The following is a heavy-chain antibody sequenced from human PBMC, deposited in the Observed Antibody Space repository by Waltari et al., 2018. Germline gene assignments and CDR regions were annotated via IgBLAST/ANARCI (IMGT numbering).Heavy chain of an antibody. D-gene: IGHD6-19*01. CDR3: ARRVPPSVMWYSSDYFDY. CDR1: GYSCTSYW. CDR2: IYPGDPCP. J-gene: IGHJ4*02. Sequence: EVQLVQSGAEVKKPGESLKISCKGSGYSCTSYWIGWVRQMTGKGVGWLAIIYPGDPCPSYSPSFQGQVTIAADTSISTAYLQWSSLKASDTAMYYCARRVPPSVMWYSSDYFDYWGQGTLVTVSS. V-gene: IGHV5-51*03.